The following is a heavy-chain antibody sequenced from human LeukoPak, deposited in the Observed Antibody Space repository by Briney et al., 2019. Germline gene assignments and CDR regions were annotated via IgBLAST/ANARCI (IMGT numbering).Heavy chain of an antibody. D-gene: IGHD3-3*01. J-gene: IGHJ4*02. CDR2: IIPIFGTA. CDR3: ARARSDTIFGVVTSRYFDY. V-gene: IGHV1-69*05. Sequence: ASVKVSCKASGGTFSSYAISWVRQAPGQGLEWMGGIIPIFGTANYVQKFQGRVTITTDESTSTAYMELSSLRSEDTAVYYCARARSDTIFGVVTSRYFDYWGQGTLVTVSS. CDR1: GGTFSSYA.